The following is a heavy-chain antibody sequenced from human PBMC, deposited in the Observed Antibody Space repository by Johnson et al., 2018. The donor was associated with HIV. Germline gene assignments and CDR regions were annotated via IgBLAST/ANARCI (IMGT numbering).Heavy chain of an antibody. CDR3: AKDRGGLAYCGGDCYLYDAFDI. Sequence: QVQLVESGGGVVQPGRSLRLSCEVSGFNFRDYGMHWVRQAPGKGLDWLAVISHDGNKIFYADYVKGRFTISSDNSKNTLYLHLKSLRVEDTALYYCAKDRGGLAYCGGDCYLYDAFDIWGQGTMVTVSS. CDR2: ISHDGNKI. CDR1: GFNFRDYG. J-gene: IGHJ3*02. D-gene: IGHD2-21*01. V-gene: IGHV3-30*18.